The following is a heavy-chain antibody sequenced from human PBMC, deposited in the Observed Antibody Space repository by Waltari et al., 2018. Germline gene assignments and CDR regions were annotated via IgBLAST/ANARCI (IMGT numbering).Heavy chain of an antibody. CDR2: ISGSRGTT. CDR1: GHSISSDYY. D-gene: IGHD5-18*01. V-gene: IGHV4-38-2*01. Sequence: QVQLQESGPGLVKPSETLSLTCAVSGHSISSDYYWGWIRQPPGKGLEFIGYISGSRGTTYYNPSLKSRVTISKDTSKNQFSLNLSSVTAADTAVYFCARSRWIQLFYFDYWGQGVLFTVSS. CDR3: ARSRWIQLFYFDY. J-gene: IGHJ4*02.